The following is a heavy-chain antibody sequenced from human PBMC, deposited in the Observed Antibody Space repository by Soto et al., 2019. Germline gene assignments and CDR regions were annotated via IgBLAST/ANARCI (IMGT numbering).Heavy chain of an antibody. CDR3: ARKYNWNYIGGWFDP. CDR2: IYHSGST. V-gene: IGHV4-4*02. Sequence: QVQLQESGPGLVKPSGTLSLTCAVSGGSISSSNWWSWVRQPPGKGLEWIGEIYHSGSTNYNPSLKSRITISVDKSTNQFSLKLTSVTAADTAVYYCARKYNWNYIGGWFDPWGQGILVTVSS. CDR1: GGSISSSNW. D-gene: IGHD1-7*01. J-gene: IGHJ5*02.